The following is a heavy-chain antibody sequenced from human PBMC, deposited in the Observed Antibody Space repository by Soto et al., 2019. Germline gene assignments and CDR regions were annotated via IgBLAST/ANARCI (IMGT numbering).Heavy chain of an antibody. V-gene: IGHV1-69*04. CDR3: ARDQYSSGWYSGVGSDAFDI. Sequence: GASVKVSCKASGGTFSSYTISWVRQAPGQGLEWMGRIIPILGIANYAQKFQGRVTITADKSTSTAYMELSSLRSEDTAVYYCARDQYSSGWYSGVGSDAFDIWGQGTMVTVSS. CDR2: IIPILGIA. D-gene: IGHD6-19*01. CDR1: GGTFSSYT. J-gene: IGHJ3*02.